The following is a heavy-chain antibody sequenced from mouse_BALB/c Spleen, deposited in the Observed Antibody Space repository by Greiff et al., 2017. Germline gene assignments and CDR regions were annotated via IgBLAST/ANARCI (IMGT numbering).Heavy chain of an antibody. CDR1: GFTFSSYA. J-gene: IGHJ3*01. V-gene: IGHV5-6-5*01. D-gene: IGHD2-4*01. CDR2: ISSGGST. Sequence: EVQRVESGGGLVKPGGSLKLSCAASGFTFSSYAMSWVRQTPEKRLEWVASISSGGSTYYPDSVKGRFTISRDNARNILYLQMSSLRSEDTAMYYCAIYYDYDRGAWFAYWGQGTLVTVSA. CDR3: AIYYDYDRGAWFAY.